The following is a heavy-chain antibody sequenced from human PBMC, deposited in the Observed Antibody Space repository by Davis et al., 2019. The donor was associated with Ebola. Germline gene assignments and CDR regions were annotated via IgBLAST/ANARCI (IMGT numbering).Heavy chain of an antibody. V-gene: IGHV3-30*03. CDR3: ARDYIVVVPACYYYYGMDV. Sequence: GESLKIPCAAPGFTFSSYCMHWVRQAPGKGLEWVAVISYDGCNKYYADSVKGRFTIPRDNSKNTQYLQMNRLRAEDTAVYYCARDYIVVVPACYYYYGMDVWGQGTTVTVSS. CDR2: ISYDGCNK. J-gene: IGHJ6*02. CDR1: GFTFSSYC. D-gene: IGHD2-2*01.